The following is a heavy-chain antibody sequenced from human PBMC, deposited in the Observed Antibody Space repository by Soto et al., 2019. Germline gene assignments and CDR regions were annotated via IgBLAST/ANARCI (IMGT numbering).Heavy chain of an antibody. CDR3: ARGCPRYSSGSYGRPASRYFDY. Sequence: QVQLQQWGAGLLKPSETLSLTCAVYGGSFSGYYWSWIRQPPGKGLEWIGEINHSGSTNYNPTIKSRATISVDTSKNQCSLKLSSVTAADTAVYYCARGCPRYSSGSYGRPASRYFDYWGQGTLVTVSS. J-gene: IGHJ4*02. CDR1: GGSFSGYY. CDR2: INHSGST. V-gene: IGHV4-34*01. D-gene: IGHD6-19*01.